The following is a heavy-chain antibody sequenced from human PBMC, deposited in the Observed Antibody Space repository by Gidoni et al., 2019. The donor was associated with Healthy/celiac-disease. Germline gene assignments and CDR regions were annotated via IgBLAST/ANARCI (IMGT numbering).Heavy chain of an antibody. J-gene: IGHJ4*02. D-gene: IGHD4-17*01. CDR1: GFTFSSYW. CDR3: ARDRSENGDYFDY. V-gene: IGHV3-7*01. Sequence: EVQLVESGGGLVQPGGSLRLSCAASGFTFSSYWMSWVRQAPGKGLEWVANIKQDGSEKYYVDSVKGRFTISRDNAKNSLYLQMNSLRAEDTAVYYCARDRSENGDYFDYWGQGTLVTVSS. CDR2: IKQDGSEK.